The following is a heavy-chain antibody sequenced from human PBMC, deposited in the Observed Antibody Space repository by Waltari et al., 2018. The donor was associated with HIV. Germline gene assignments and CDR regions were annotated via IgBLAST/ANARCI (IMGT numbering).Heavy chain of an antibody. V-gene: IGHV5-51*03. CDR3: ARLFYYDTTGYINNAFDI. CDR2: IYPFDSDT. CDR1: GDNFTNYW. D-gene: IGHD3-22*01. Sequence: EVQLVQSGVEVRKSGESLKISCKASGDNFTNYWIAWVRQMSGEGLEWMGIIYPFDSDTRYNPSFEGQITISADKSLATAYLEWSNLNASDAAIYYCARLFYYDTTGYINNAFDIWGQGTVVTVS. J-gene: IGHJ3*02.